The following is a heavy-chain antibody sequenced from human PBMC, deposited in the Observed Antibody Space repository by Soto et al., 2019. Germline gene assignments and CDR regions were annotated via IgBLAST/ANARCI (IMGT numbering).Heavy chain of an antibody. V-gene: IGHV3-11*01. J-gene: IGHJ3*02. CDR3: AREGYDFPPQPDAFDI. D-gene: IGHD5-12*01. CDR1: GFTFSDYY. CDR2: ISSSGSTI. Sequence: QVQLVESGGGLVKPGGSLRLSCAASGFTFSDYYMSWIRQAPGKGLEWVSDISSSGSTIYYADSVKGRFTISRDNAKNSLYLQRNSLRAEDTAVYYCAREGYDFPPQPDAFDIWGQGTMVTVSS.